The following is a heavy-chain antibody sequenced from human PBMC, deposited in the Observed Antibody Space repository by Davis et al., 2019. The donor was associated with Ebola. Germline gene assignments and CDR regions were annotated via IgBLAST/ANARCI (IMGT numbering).Heavy chain of an antibody. D-gene: IGHD3-16*02. CDR2: ISAHNGNR. J-gene: IGHJ5*02. CDR1: GYSFSSYG. Sequence: AASVKVSCKASGYSFSSYGISWVRQAPGQGLEWMGWISAHNGNRNFAQNLQGRVTMTTDTSTSTAYMELRSLRSDDTAVYYCARDLRLGELSLKRFDPWGQGTLVTVSS. CDR3: ARDLRLGELSLKRFDP. V-gene: IGHV1-18*01.